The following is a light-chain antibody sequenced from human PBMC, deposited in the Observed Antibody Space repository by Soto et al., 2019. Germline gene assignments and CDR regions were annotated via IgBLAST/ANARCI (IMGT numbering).Light chain of an antibody. V-gene: IGKV4-1*01. CDR3: QQYYRTSP. Sequence: DFVMTQSPDSLAVSLGERATINCKSSQSVLYSSNNKNYLAWYQQKPGQPPKLLISWASTRESGVPDRFSGNGSGTDFTLTISNLQAEDVAVYYCQQYYRTSPFGGGTKVQIK. CDR1: QSVLYSSNNKNY. J-gene: IGKJ4*01. CDR2: WAS.